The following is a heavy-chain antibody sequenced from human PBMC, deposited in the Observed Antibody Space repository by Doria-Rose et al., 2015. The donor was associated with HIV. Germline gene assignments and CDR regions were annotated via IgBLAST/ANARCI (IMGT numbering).Heavy chain of an antibody. CDR1: GFTFSNAW. CDR3: TTDFVGDPMSTVTTFAY. J-gene: IGHJ4*02. Sequence: VQLVESGGGLVKPGGSLRLSCAASGFTFSNAWMSWVRKAPGKGPEWVGRIKTKTDGGSTGYAAPVEGRFTISRDDSRNTLYLQVNSLKTEDTAVYYCTTDFVGDPMSTVTTFAYWGQGTLVTVSS. V-gene: IGHV3-15*01. CDR2: IKTKTDGGST. D-gene: IGHD4-17*01.